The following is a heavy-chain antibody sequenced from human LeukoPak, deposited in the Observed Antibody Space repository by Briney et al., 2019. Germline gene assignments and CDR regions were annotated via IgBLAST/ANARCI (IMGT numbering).Heavy chain of an antibody. Sequence: ASVKVSCKASGYTFTSYDINWVRQATGQGLEWMGWINPNSGVTNYAQKFQGRVTMTRDTSISTAYMELNRLRSDDTAVYYCARGGSSFSYWYFDLWGRGTLVTVSS. V-gene: IGHV1-2*02. CDR3: ARGGSSFSYWYFDL. CDR1: GYTFTSYD. CDR2: INPNSGVT. J-gene: IGHJ2*01. D-gene: IGHD2-15*01.